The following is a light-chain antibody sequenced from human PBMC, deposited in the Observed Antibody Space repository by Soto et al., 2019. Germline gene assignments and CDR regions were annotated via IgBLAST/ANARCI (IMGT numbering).Light chain of an antibody. V-gene: IGKV1-33*01. CDR1: ESISSY. CDR3: QQYDNIPLT. CDR2: ETS. Sequence: DIQMTQSPSSLSASVGDRVTISCRASESISSYLNCYQQKPGKAPKLLIYETSNLETGVPSRFSGSGSGTDFTFTISTLQSEDLATYYCQQYDNIPLTFGPGTKVDI. J-gene: IGKJ3*01.